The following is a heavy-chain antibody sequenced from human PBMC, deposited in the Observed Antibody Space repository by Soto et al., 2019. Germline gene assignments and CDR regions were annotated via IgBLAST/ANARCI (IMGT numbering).Heavy chain of an antibody. CDR1: GGSITSYY. J-gene: IGHJ6*02. CDR3: ARGEDAFFYCGLDV. Sequence: SETLSLTCTVSGGSITSYYWSWIRRPPGKGLEWIAYIYDTGISGYTPSTSYNPSLKSRVTMSVDTSKSQFSLKLTSVTAAVTALYYCARGEDAFFYCGLDVLDQGITVTVS. V-gene: IGHV4-59*01. CDR2: IYDTGISGYTPST.